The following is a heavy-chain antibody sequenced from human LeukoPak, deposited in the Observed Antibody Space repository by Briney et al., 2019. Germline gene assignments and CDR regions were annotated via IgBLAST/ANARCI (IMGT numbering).Heavy chain of an antibody. Sequence: PGGSLRFSCATSGFTFNSFAMTWVRQAPGKGLEWVANIKQDGSEKYYVDSVKGRFTISRDNAKNSLYLQMNSLRAEDTAVYYCASDSHGWNGWKIFDYWGQGTLVTVSS. CDR2: IKQDGSEK. D-gene: IGHD6-19*01. CDR3: ASDSHGWNGWKIFDY. J-gene: IGHJ4*02. CDR1: GFTFNSFA. V-gene: IGHV3-7*01.